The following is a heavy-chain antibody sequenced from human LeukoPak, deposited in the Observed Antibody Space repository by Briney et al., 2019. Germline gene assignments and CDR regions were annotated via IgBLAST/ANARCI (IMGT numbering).Heavy chain of an antibody. V-gene: IGHV4-34*01. Sequence: GSLRLSCAASGFTVSSNYMSWVRQPPGKGLEWIGEINHSGSTNYNPSLKSRVTISVDTSKNQFSLKLSSVTAADTAVYYCASPLWFGGPWGQGTLVTVSS. CDR2: INHSGST. J-gene: IGHJ5*02. D-gene: IGHD3-10*01. CDR1: GFTVSSNY. CDR3: ASPLWFGGP.